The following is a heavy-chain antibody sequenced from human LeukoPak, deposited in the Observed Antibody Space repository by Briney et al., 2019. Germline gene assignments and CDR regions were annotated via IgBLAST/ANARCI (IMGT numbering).Heavy chain of an antibody. CDR1: GGSISRGSYY. CDR2: IYTSGST. CDR3: ARQQDYSDYEVYYFDY. Sequence: PSETLSLTCTVSGGSISRGSYYWSWIRQPAGKGQEWIGRIYTSGSTNYNPSLKSRVTISVDTSKNQFSLKLSSVTAADTAVYYCARQQDYSDYEVYYFDYWGQGTLVTVSS. J-gene: IGHJ4*02. D-gene: IGHD4-11*01. V-gene: IGHV4-61*02.